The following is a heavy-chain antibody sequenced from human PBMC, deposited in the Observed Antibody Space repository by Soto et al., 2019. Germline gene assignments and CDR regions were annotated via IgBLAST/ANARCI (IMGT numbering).Heavy chain of an antibody. D-gene: IGHD3-10*01. V-gene: IGHV4-34*01. Sequence: SETLSLTCAVYGGSFSGYYWSWIRQPPGKGLEWIGEINHSGSTNYNPSLKSRVTISVDTSKNQCSLKLSSVTAADTAVYYCARGRITMVRGVIISSNYYYYGMDGGGQGTTVTVSS. CDR3: ARGRITMVRGVIISSNYYYYGMDG. CDR1: GGSFSGYY. J-gene: IGHJ6*02. CDR2: INHSGST.